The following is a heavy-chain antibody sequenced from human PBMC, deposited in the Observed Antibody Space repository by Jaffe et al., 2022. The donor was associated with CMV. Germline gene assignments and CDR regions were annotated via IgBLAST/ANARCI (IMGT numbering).Heavy chain of an antibody. CDR2: IVTVFGTP. D-gene: IGHD2-8*01. CDR1: GGSFSSHT. CDR3: ARGSVSDYPYYGMDV. V-gene: IGHV1-69*01. Sequence: QVQLVQSGAEVKKPGSSVKVFCKASGGSFSSHTISWLRQAPGQGLEWMGGIVTVFGTPNHAQKFQGRVTITADDSTSTGYMELSGLRSEDTAVYYCARGSVSDYPYYGMDVWGQGTTVTVSS. J-gene: IGHJ6*02.